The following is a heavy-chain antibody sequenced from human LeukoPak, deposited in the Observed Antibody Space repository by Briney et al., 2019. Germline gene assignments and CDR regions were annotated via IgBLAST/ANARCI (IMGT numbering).Heavy chain of an antibody. CDR2: ISDSGRT. D-gene: IGHD3-16*01. CDR3: ARQFALTWFDP. Sequence: SETLSLTCTVSGDSIRTYYWSWIRQPPGKGLEWIGYISDSGRTNYNPSLKSRVSISPDTSKNQLSLRLSSVTAADTAVYYCARQFALTWFDPWGQGTLVTVSS. V-gene: IGHV4-59*08. J-gene: IGHJ5*02. CDR1: GDSIRTYY.